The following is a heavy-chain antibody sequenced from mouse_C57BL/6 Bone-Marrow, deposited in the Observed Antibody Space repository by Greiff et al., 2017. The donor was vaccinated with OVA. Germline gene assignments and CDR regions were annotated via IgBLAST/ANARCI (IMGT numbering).Heavy chain of an antibody. V-gene: IGHV14-4*01. CDR1: GFNIKDDY. CDR3: TTLYFYFDY. CDR2: NDPENGDT. J-gene: IGHJ2*01. D-gene: IGHD1-1*01. Sequence: VQLQQSGAELVRPGASVKSSRTASGFNIKDDYMHWVKPRPEQGLEWIGWNDPENGDTEHASKFQGKATITADTSSNTAYLQLSSLTSEDTAVYYCTTLYFYFDYWGQGTTLTVSS.